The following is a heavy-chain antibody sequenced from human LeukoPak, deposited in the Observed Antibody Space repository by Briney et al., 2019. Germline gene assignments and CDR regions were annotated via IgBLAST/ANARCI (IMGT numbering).Heavy chain of an antibody. CDR1: GYTFTGYY. J-gene: IGHJ6*03. V-gene: IGHV1-2*02. Sequence: ASVKVSCKASGYTFTGYYMHWVRQAPGQGLEWMGWINPNSGGTNYAQKFQGRVTMTRDTSISTAYMELSRLRSDDTAVYYCARLGKMGYDFSYMDVWGKGTTVTVSS. CDR2: INPNSGGT. D-gene: IGHD3-3*01. CDR3: ARLGKMGYDFSYMDV.